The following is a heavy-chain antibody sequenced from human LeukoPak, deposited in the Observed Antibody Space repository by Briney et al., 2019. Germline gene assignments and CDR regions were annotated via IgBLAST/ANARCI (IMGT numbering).Heavy chain of an antibody. CDR2: IRSKPYGGTT. J-gene: IGHJ4*02. Sequence: GGSLRLSCTASGFTFGDYPMSWVRQAPGKGLEWVGFIRSKPYGGTTEYAASVKGRFSISRDDSKSIAYLQVNSLKTEDTAVYYCTRFIVGATSFDYWGQGTLVTVSP. D-gene: IGHD1-26*01. CDR1: GFTFGDYP. CDR3: TRFIVGATSFDY. V-gene: IGHV3-49*04.